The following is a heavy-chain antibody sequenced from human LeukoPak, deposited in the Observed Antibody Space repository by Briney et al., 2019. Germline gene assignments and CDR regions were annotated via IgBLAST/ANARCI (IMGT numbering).Heavy chain of an antibody. D-gene: IGHD2-15*01. J-gene: IGHJ5*02. CDR1: GFTFSNYW. CDR3: ARDPRSACKYNWFGP. Sequence: GGSLRLSCAASGFTFSNYWMAWVRQAPAKGLEWVANIKQDGSEKYYVDSVKGRFTISRDNAKNSLFLEMNSLRAEDTAVYYRARDPRSACKYNWFGPRGQGTLGTGSS. V-gene: IGHV3-7*03. CDR2: IKQDGSEK.